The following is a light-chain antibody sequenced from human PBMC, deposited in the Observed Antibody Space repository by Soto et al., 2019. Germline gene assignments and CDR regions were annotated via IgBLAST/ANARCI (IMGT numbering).Light chain of an antibody. V-gene: IGLV2-23*01. CDR2: EGS. J-gene: IGLJ2*01. CDR3: CSYAGSRAVV. Sequence: QSVLTQPASVSGSPGQSITISCTGTSSDVGSYALVSWFQQHPGKAPKVIIYEGSKRPSGVSNRFSGSNSGNTASLTISGLQAEDESDYYCCSYAGSRAVVFGGGTKLTV. CDR1: SSDVGSYAL.